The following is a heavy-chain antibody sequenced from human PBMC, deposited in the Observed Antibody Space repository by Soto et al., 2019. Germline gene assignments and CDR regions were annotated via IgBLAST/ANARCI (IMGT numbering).Heavy chain of an antibody. D-gene: IGHD2-2*01. Sequence: EVQVVESGGGLVKPGGSLRLSCAASGFTFSEYSFLWVRQAPGKGLEWLSFIANGDNHIFYSDSVKGRFTMSRDNAKNSVSLQLNSLRADDSAVYYCARENGHCTDACNRGAFDIWGQGTMVTVSS. V-gene: IGHV3-21*01. CDR3: ARENGHCTDACNRGAFDI. CDR2: IANGDNHI. CDR1: GFTFSEYS. J-gene: IGHJ3*02.